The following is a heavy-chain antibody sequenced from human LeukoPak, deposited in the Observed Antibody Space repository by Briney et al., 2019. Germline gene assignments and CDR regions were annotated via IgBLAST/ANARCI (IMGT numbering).Heavy chain of an antibody. J-gene: IGHJ4*02. V-gene: IGHV4-39*01. CDR3: ARHLPVTPFDY. CDR1: TVSISSSSYY. D-gene: IGHD4-17*01. CDR2: IYYSGST. Sequence: PSETLSLTCTVSTVSISSSSYYWGWIRQPPGKGLEWIGSIYYSGSTYYNPSLKSRVTISVDTSKNQFSLKLNSVTAADTGPYYCARHLPVTPFDYWGQGTLVTVSS.